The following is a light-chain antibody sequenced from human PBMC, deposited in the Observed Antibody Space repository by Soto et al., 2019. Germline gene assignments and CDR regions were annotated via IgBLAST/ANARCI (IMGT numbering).Light chain of an antibody. CDR3: TSYTSASTLV. CDR1: SDDIGANNY. J-gene: IGLJ2*01. CDR2: EAA. Sequence: QSVLTQPASVSGSPGQSITISCTGTSDDIGANNYVSWYQHHPGKAPKILTYEAANRPSGISHRFSGSKSGNTASLTISGLQAEDEADYFCTSYTSASTLVFGGGTQLTVL. V-gene: IGLV2-14*01.